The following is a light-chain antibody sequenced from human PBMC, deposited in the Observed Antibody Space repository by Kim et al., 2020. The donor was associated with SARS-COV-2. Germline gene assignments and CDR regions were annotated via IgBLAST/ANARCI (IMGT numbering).Light chain of an antibody. CDR3: QQYHILPYT. V-gene: IGKV1-33*01. CDR1: QDIRNS. CDR2: DAS. J-gene: IGKJ2*01. Sequence: SASVGDRVTSTCQASQDIRNSLNWYQQKSGEVPQLLIYDASDLETGVSARFSGTGSDTDFTLTINSLQPEDFATYYCQQYHILPYTFGQGTKLEI.